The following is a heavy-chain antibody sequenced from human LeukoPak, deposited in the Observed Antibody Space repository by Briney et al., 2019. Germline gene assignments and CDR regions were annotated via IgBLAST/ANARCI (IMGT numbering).Heavy chain of an antibody. CDR1: GFTFSSYG. CDR2: ISYDGSNK. Sequence: PGGSLRLSCAASGFTFSSYGMHWVRQAPGKGLEWVAVISYDGSNKYYADSVKGRFTISRDNSKNTLYLQMNSLRAEDTAVYYCAKDRGYYDSSGYWEVWGRGTLVTVSS. D-gene: IGHD3-22*01. J-gene: IGHJ4*02. CDR3: AKDRGYYDSSGYWEV. V-gene: IGHV3-30*18.